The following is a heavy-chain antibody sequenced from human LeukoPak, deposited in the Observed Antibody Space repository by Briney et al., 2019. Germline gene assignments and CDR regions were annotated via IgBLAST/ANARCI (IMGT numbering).Heavy chain of an antibody. Sequence: GGSLRLSCTASGFTFGDYAMRWVRQAPGKGLEWVGFIRSKAYGGTTEYAASVKGRFTILRDDSKSIAYLQMNSLKIEDTAVYYCTREGYYYDSSGYYFYFDYWGQGTLVTVSS. V-gene: IGHV3-49*04. CDR2: IRSKAYGGTT. D-gene: IGHD3-22*01. CDR3: TREGYYYDSSGYYFYFDY. J-gene: IGHJ4*02. CDR1: GFTFGDYA.